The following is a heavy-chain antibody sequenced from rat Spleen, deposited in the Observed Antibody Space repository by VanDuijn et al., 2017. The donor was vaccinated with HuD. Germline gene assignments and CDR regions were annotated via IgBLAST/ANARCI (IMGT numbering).Heavy chain of an antibody. D-gene: IGHD1-1*01. V-gene: IGHV3-1*01. CDR1: GYSITSNY. CDR2: ISYSGST. Sequence: VQLKESGPGLVQPSQTLSLTCTVSGYSITSNYWGWIRQFPGNKMEWMGYISYSGSTRYNPSLKSRFSITRDTSKNQFFLQLNSVTTEDTATYYCARYGAYYYSGDNYVMDAWGQGASVTVSS. J-gene: IGHJ4*01. CDR3: ARYGAYYYSGDNYVMDA.